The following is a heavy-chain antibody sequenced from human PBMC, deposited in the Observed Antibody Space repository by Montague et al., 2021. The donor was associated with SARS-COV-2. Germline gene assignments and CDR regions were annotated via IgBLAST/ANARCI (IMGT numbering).Heavy chain of an antibody. CDR1: GGSISSSSYY. D-gene: IGHD2-2*01. V-gene: IGHV4-39*01. CDR2: IYYSGST. Sequence: SETLSLTCTASGGSISSSSYYWGWVRQPPGKGLEWIGSIYYSGSTYYNPSLKSRVTISVDTSKNQFSLKLSSVTAADTAVYYCARHALGYCSSTGCYVGWGQGTMVTVSS. CDR3: ARHALGYCSSTGCYVG. J-gene: IGHJ4*03.